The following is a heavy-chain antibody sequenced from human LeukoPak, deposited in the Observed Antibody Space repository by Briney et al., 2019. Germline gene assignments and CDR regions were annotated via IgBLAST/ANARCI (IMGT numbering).Heavy chain of an antibody. V-gene: IGHV3-15*01. CDR3: TTTYYYDSSGYYYVGY. Sequence: GGSLRLSRAVSEFTVSNAWMSWVRQAPGKGLEWVGRIKSKSDGGTTDYAAPVKGRFTISRDDSKNTLYLQMNSLKTEDTAVYYCTTTYYYDSSGYYYVGYWGQGTLVTVSS. J-gene: IGHJ4*02. D-gene: IGHD3-22*01. CDR2: IKSKSDGGTT. CDR1: EFTVSNAW.